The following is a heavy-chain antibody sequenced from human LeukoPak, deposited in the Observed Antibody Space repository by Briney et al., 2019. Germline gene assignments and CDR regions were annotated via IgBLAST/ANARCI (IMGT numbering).Heavy chain of an antibody. V-gene: IGHV3-21*01. Sequence: GGSLRLSCAASGFTFSSYSMNWVRQAPGKGLEWVSSISSSSSYIYYADSVKGRFTISRDNAKNSLYLQMNSLRAEDTAVCYCARGRVVGATTGWGQGTLVTVSS. CDR3: ARGRVVGATTG. D-gene: IGHD1-26*01. CDR2: ISSSSSYI. J-gene: IGHJ4*02. CDR1: GFTFSSYS.